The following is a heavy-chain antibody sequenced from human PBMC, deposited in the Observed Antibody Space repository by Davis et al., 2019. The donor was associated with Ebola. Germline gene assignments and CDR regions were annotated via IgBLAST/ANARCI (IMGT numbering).Heavy chain of an antibody. V-gene: IGHV1-69*04. D-gene: IGHD4-17*01. CDR3: ARDYGDYAFDY. Sequence: SVKVSCKASGYTFTSYGISWVRQAPGQGLEWMGRIIPILGIANYAQKFQGRVTITADKSTSTAYMELSSLRSEDTAVYYCARDYGDYAFDYWGQGTLVTVSS. J-gene: IGHJ4*02. CDR2: IIPILGIA. CDR1: GYTFTSYG.